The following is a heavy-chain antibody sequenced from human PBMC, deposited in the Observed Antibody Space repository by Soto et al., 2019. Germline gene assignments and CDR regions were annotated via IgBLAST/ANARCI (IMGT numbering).Heavy chain of an antibody. J-gene: IGHJ6*02. D-gene: IGHD6-13*01. CDR2: IIPIFGTA. CDR3: ARDRPRAGSSWAKDYYYYGMDV. V-gene: IGHV1-69*13. Sequence: SVKVSCKASGVTFSSYAISWVRQAPGQGLEWMGGIIPIFGTANYAQKFQGRVTITADESTSTAYMELSSLRSEDTAVYYCARDRPRAGSSWAKDYYYYGMDVWGQGTTVTVSS. CDR1: GVTFSSYA.